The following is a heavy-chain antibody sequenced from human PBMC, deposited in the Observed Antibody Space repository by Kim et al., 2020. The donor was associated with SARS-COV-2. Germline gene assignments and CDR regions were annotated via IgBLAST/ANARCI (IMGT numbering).Heavy chain of an antibody. Sequence: SETLSLTCAVYGGSFSGYYWSWIRQPPEKGLEWIGEINHSGSTNYNPSLKSRVTISVDTSKNQFSLKLSSVTAADTAVYYCARGRRGITMVRGVISSPDYWGQGTLVTVSS. D-gene: IGHD3-10*01. J-gene: IGHJ4*02. V-gene: IGHV4-34*01. CDR3: ARGRRGITMVRGVISSPDY. CDR2: INHSGST. CDR1: GGSFSGYY.